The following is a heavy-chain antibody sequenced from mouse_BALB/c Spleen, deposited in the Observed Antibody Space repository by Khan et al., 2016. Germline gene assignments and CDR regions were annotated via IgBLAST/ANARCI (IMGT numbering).Heavy chain of an antibody. V-gene: IGHV1-7*01. CDR2: INPSTGYT. D-gene: IGHD2-14*01. CDR3: ARKRDDRYDFAY. CDR1: GYTFTSYW. Sequence: QVQLQQSGAELAKPGASVKMSCKASGYTFTSYWMHWVKQRPGQGLEWIGYINPSTGYTEYNQKFKDKATLTADKSSSTAYMQLSSLTSEDSAVYYCARKRDDRYDFAYWGQGTLVTVSA. J-gene: IGHJ3*01.